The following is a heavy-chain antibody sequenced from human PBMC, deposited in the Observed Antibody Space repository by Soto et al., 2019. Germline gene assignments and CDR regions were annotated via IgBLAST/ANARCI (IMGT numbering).Heavy chain of an antibody. J-gene: IGHJ4*02. Sequence: RLSCAASGFTFSSYAMHWVRQAPGKGLEWVAVISYDGSNKYYADSVKGRFTISRDNSKNTLYLQMNSLRAEDTAVYYCARAMVRGVKYLSMTPVPFDYWGQGTLVTVSS. D-gene: IGHD3-10*01. CDR3: ARAMVRGVKYLSMTPVPFDY. CDR2: ISYDGSNK. V-gene: IGHV3-30-3*01. CDR1: GFTFSSYA.